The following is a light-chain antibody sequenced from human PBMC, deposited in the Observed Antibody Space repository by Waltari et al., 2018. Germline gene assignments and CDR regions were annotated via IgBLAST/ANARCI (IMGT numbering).Light chain of an antibody. CDR1: QSLLHRNGYNY. V-gene: IGKV2-28*01. Sequence: DIVMTQSPLSLPVTPGEPASISCRSSQSLLHRNGYNYLEWYLQKPGQSPQLLIDLGSNRASGVPDRFSGSGSGTDFTLKISRVEAEEVGVYYCMQALQTPRTFGQGTKLEIK. J-gene: IGKJ2*01. CDR3: MQALQTPRT. CDR2: LGS.